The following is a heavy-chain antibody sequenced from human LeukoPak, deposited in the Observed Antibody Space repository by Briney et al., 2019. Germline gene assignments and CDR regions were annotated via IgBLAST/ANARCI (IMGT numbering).Heavy chain of an antibody. Sequence: ASVKVSCKASGYTFTSYGISWVRQAPGQGLEWMGWISAYNGNTNYPQKLQGRVTMTTDTSTSTAYMELRGLRSDDTAVYYCARGMSSTSLHDAFDIWGQGTMVTVSS. V-gene: IGHV1-18*01. CDR1: GYTFTSYG. CDR2: ISAYNGNT. CDR3: ARGMSSTSLHDAFDI. D-gene: IGHD2-2*01. J-gene: IGHJ3*02.